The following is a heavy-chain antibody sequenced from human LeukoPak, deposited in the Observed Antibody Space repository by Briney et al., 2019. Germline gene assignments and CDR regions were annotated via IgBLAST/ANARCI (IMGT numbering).Heavy chain of an antibody. CDR2: IWYDGSNK. V-gene: IGHV3-33*01. Sequence: GRSLRLSCAASGFTFSSYGMHWVRQAPGKGLEWVAVIWYDGSNKYYGDSVKGRFTISRDNSKNTLYLQMNSLKTEDTAVYYCVTDLVIKGYFDYWGQGALVTVSS. D-gene: IGHD2-21*01. CDR1: GFTFSSYG. J-gene: IGHJ4*02. CDR3: VTDLVIKGYFDY.